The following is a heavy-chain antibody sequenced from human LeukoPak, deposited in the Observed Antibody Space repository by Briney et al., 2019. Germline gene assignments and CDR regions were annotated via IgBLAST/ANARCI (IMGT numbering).Heavy chain of an antibody. CDR1: GGSISSGGYS. CDR3: ARYHYYDSSGPR. CDR2: IYYSGST. V-gene: IGHV4-31*03. D-gene: IGHD3-22*01. J-gene: IGHJ4*02. Sequence: PSETLSLTCTVSGGSISSGGYSWSWIRQHPGKGLEWIGYIYYSGSTYYNPSLKSRVTISVDTSKNQFSLKLSSVTAADTAVYYCARYHYYDSSGPRWGQGTLVTVSS.